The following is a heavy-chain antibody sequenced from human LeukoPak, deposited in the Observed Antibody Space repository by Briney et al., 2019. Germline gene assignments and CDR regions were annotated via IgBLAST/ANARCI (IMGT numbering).Heavy chain of an antibody. CDR2: ISSSSGTI. D-gene: IGHD6-13*01. V-gene: IGHV3-48*02. CDR1: GFTFSSYT. J-gene: IGHJ4*02. Sequence: GGSLRLSCAASGFTFSSYTLNWVRRAPGKGLEWVAYISSSSGTIYYADSVKGRFTISRDNAKNSLYLQMNSLRDEDTAVYYCARDRNSNSWYDYWGQGTLVTVSS. CDR3: ARDRNSNSWYDY.